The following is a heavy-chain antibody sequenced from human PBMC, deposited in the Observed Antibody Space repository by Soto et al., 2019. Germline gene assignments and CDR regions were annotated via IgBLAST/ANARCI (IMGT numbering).Heavy chain of an antibody. CDR2: ISPEGFNT. D-gene: IGHD2-8*01. V-gene: IGHV3-23*01. Sequence: EVDLLESGGGLVQPGGSLRLSCAASDFTFDGHGMSWVRQAPGKGPEWVSTISPEGFNTHYADSVRGSFIISRDNSRNTVDLHMSSQRVEDTAIYYCVSWVSAHFDYWGQGNPVTVSS. CDR1: DFTFDGHG. J-gene: IGHJ4*02. CDR3: VSWVSAHFDY.